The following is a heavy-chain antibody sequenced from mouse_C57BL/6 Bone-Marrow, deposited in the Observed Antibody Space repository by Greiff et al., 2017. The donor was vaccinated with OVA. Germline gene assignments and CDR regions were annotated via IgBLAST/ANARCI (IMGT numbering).Heavy chain of an antibody. CDR3: AITYYFDY. CDR1: GFTFSSYT. J-gene: IGHJ2*01. V-gene: IGHV5-9*01. Sequence: EVMLVESGGGLVKPGGSLKLSCAASGFTFSSYTMSWVRQTPEKRPVWVATISGGGGNIYYPDSVKGRFTISRDNAKNTLYLRMSSLRSEDTALYYCAITYYFDYWGQGTTLTVSS. D-gene: IGHD2-12*01. CDR2: ISGGGGNI.